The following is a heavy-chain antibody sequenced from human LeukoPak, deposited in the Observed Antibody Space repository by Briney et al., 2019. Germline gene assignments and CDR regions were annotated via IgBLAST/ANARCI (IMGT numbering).Heavy chain of an antibody. Sequence: SETLSLTCTVSGGSISSGGYYWSWIRQPPGKGLEWIGYIYHSGSTNYNPSLKSRVTISVDKFKNQSSLKLSSVTAADTAVYYCASTSPPGGYWAFDIWGQGTMVTVSS. CDR3: ASTSPPGGYWAFDI. J-gene: IGHJ3*02. CDR1: GGSISSGGYY. CDR2: IYHSGST. D-gene: IGHD3-22*01. V-gene: IGHV4-30-2*01.